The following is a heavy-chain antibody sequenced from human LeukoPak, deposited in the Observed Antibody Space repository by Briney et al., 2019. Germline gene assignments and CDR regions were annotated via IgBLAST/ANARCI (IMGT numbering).Heavy chain of an antibody. CDR3: VGCSSTSCYTH. Sequence: GSLRLSCAASGFTFSSYSMNWVRQAPVKGLEWVSVIYCGGNTYYAESVKGRFTISRDNSKNTVYLQMNSLTAEDTAVYYCVGCSSTSCYTHWGQGTLVTVSS. D-gene: IGHD2-2*02. CDR2: IYCGGNT. J-gene: IGHJ4*02. CDR1: GFTFSSYS. V-gene: IGHV3-53*01.